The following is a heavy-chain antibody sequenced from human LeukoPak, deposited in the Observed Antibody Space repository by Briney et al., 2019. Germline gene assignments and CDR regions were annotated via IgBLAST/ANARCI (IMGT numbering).Heavy chain of an antibody. CDR3: ARDRGGSSD. CDR2: ISSNSTYI. J-gene: IGHJ4*02. CDR1: GITFSTYS. V-gene: IGHV3-21*01. D-gene: IGHD2-15*01. Sequence: GGSLRLSCAASGITFSTYSMNWVRQAPGKGPEWVSYISSNSTYIYYADSVKGRFTISRDNAKNSLFLQMNSLRAEDTAVYYCARDRGGSSDWGQGTLVTVSS.